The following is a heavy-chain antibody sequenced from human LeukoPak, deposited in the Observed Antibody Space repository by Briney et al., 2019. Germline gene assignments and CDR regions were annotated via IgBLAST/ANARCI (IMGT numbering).Heavy chain of an antibody. D-gene: IGHD5-24*01. CDR3: ARAPRGDGYNFDY. Sequence: ASVKASCKASGGTFSSYAISWVRQAPGQGLEWMGGIIPIFGTANYAQKFQGRVTITADESTSTAYMELSSLRSEDTAVYYCARAPRGDGYNFDYWGQGTLVTVSS. J-gene: IGHJ4*02. CDR1: GGTFSSYA. V-gene: IGHV1-69*13. CDR2: IIPIFGTA.